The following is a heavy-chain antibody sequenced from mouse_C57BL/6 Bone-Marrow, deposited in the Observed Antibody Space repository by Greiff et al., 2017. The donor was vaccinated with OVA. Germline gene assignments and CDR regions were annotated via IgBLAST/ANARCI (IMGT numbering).Heavy chain of an antibody. CDR1: GYSITSDY. J-gene: IGHJ1*03. D-gene: IGHD1-1*01. CDR3: ARSYYGSSSHWYFDV. CDR2: ISYSGST. Sequence: EVHLVESGPGLAKPSQTLSLTCSVTGYSITSDYWNWIRKFPGNKLEYMGYISYSGSTYYNPSLKSRISITRDTSKNQYYLQLNSVTTEDTATYYCARSYYGSSSHWYFDVWGTGTTVTVSS. V-gene: IGHV3-8*01.